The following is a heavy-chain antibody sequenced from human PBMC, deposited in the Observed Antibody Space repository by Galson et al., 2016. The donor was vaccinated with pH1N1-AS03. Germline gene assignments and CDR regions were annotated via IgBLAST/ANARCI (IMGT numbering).Heavy chain of an antibody. V-gene: IGHV6-1*01. CDR3: ARGRYSGFDI. J-gene: IGHJ3*02. Sequence: CAISGDSVSSNIDARNWIRHSPSRGLEWLGRTYWRSKGYIDYALSLKGRITINPDTSKNQFSLQLTSVIPDDTAVYYCARGRYSGFDIWGQGAKVTVSS. CDR2: TYWRSKGYI. D-gene: IGHD2-15*01. CDR1: GDSVSSNIDA.